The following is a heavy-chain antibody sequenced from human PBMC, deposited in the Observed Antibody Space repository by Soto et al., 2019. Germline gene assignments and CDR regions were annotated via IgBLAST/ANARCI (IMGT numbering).Heavy chain of an antibody. J-gene: IGHJ4*02. Sequence: ASVKVSCKASGYTFTSYGISWVRQAPGQGLEWMGWISAYNGNTNYAQKLQGRVTMTTDTSTSTAYMELRSLRSDDTAVYYCARVGPGKWDYTKYYFDYWGQGTLVTVSS. CDR1: GYTFTSYG. D-gene: IGHD4-4*01. CDR3: ARVGPGKWDYTKYYFDY. CDR2: ISAYNGNT. V-gene: IGHV1-18*01.